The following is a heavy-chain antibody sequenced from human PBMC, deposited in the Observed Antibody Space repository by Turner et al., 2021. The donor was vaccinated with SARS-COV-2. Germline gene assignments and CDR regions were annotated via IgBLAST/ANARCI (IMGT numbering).Heavy chain of an antibody. D-gene: IGHD6-25*01. CDR3: AKCGYQYYHYYYMDV. Sequence: QVQLVESGGGVVQPGRSLRLSCAASGFTFSSYGMHWVRQAPGKGLEGMAVISSDGSNKYYADSVKGRFTISRDNSKNTLYLQMSSLRAEDTAVYYCAKCGYQYYHYYYMDVWGKGTTVTVSS. V-gene: IGHV3-30*18. J-gene: IGHJ6*03. CDR1: GFTFSSYG. CDR2: ISSDGSNK.